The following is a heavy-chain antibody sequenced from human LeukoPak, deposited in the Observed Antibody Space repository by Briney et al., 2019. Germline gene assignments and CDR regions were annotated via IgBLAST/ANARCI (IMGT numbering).Heavy chain of an antibody. Sequence: GGTLSLPWAASGLSFPGYAWSWLRQPPGKGLEWFSAISGSGGSTCYADSVKGRFTISRDNSKKTLYLQMNSLRAEDTAVYYCARRCYDSSGFDYWGQGTLVTVSS. CDR2: ISGSGGST. V-gene: IGHV3-23*01. CDR3: ARRCYDSSGFDY. CDR1: GLSFPGYA. D-gene: IGHD3-22*01. J-gene: IGHJ4*02.